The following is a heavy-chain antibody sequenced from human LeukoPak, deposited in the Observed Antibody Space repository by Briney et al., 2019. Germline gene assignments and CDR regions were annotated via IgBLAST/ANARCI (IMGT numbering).Heavy chain of an antibody. V-gene: IGHV3-72*01. CDR3: VWFGELGAFDI. Sequence: GGSLRLSCAASGFTFSDHYMDWVRQAPGKGLEWFGRTRNKANSYTTEYAASVKGRFTISRDDSKNSLYLQMNSLKTEDTAAYYCVWFGELGAFDIWGQGTMVTVSS. CDR2: TRNKANSYTT. D-gene: IGHD3-10*01. J-gene: IGHJ3*02. CDR1: GFTFSDHY.